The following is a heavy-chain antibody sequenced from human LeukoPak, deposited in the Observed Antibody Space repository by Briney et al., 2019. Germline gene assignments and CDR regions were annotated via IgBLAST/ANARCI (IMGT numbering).Heavy chain of an antibody. V-gene: IGHV3-48*02. J-gene: IGHJ3*02. CDR1: GFIFSNSD. D-gene: IGHD1-1*01. CDR3: ARDNDYAFDI. CDR2: ISVGSDNI. Sequence: QPGGSLRLSCAASGFIFSNSDMHWVRQAPGKGLEWVSYISVGSDNIYYADSVKGRFTISRDNAKNSLFLQMTSLRDEDTAVYYCARDNDYAFDIWAKGQWSTSLQ.